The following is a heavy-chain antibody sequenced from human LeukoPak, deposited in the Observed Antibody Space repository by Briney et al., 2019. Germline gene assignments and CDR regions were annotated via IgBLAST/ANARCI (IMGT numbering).Heavy chain of an antibody. J-gene: IGHJ4*02. CDR1: GGSISSGSYY. Sequence: PSETLSLTCTVSGGSISSGSYYWSWIRQPAGKGLEWIGRIYTSGSTNYNPSLKSRVTISVGTSKNQFSLKLRSVTAADTAVYYCAREVYDYVWGSYLDYFDYWGQGTLVTVSS. CDR2: IYTSGST. D-gene: IGHD3-16*01. V-gene: IGHV4-61*02. CDR3: AREVYDYVWGSYLDYFDY.